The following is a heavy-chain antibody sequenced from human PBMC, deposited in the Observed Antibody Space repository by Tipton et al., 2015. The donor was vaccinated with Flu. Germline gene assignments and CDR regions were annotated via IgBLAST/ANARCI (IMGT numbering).Heavy chain of an antibody. CDR2: INSDGSGT. Sequence: SLRLSCAASGFTFSSYWMHWVRQAPGKGLVWVSRINSDGSGTSYADSVKGRFTISRDNAKNTLYLQMNSLRAEDTAVYYCATGGIISLGYSTYWGPGTLVTVSS. CDR3: ATGGIISLGYSTY. D-gene: IGHD6-13*01. J-gene: IGHJ4*02. V-gene: IGHV3-74*01. CDR1: GFTFSSYW.